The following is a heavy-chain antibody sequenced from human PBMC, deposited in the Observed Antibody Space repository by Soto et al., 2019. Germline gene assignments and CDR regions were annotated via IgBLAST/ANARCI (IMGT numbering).Heavy chain of an antibody. CDR3: ATTRGLAVGGSFDY. Sequence: SETLSLTCIVSGGSITRRSSYWASIRQPPGKGLEWVGTFYDGNTYHNPSLRSRITIAVDTSKNQFSLKLNSVASADTAFYYCATTRGLAVGGSFDYWGQGMLVTVSS. V-gene: IGHV4-39*01. CDR1: GGSITRRSSY. D-gene: IGHD3-10*01. CDR2: FYDGNT. J-gene: IGHJ4*02.